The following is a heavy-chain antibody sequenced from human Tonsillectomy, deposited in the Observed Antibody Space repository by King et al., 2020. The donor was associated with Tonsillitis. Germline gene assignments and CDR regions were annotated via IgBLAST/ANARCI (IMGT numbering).Heavy chain of an antibody. V-gene: IGHV4-39*07. CDR2: IHNRGST. CDR3: ASDGDGWGGYNGNYGMDV. Sequence: QLQESGPRLVKPSETLSLTCIVSGGSISSSTNYYWGWIRHPPGKGLEWMGSIHNRGSTFYTPSLKSRLTISVDTAQNQFSLRLRSVTAADTAVYYWASDGDGWGGYNGNYGMDVWGQGTTVTVSS. CDR1: GGSISSSTNYY. J-gene: IGHJ6*02. D-gene: IGHD3-10*01.